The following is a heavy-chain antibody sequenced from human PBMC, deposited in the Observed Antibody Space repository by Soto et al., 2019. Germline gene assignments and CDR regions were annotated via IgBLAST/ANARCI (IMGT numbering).Heavy chain of an antibody. CDR1: GGTFSSYA. Sequence: QVQLVQSGAEVKKPGSSVKVSCKASGGTFSSYAISWVRQAPGQGLEWMGGIIPIFGTANYAQKFQGRLTITADESTSTAYMKLSSLRSEDTAVYYCALPYYDFWSGLYGMDVWGQGTTVTVSS. J-gene: IGHJ6*02. CDR3: ALPYYDFWSGLYGMDV. V-gene: IGHV1-69*01. D-gene: IGHD3-3*01. CDR2: IIPIFGTA.